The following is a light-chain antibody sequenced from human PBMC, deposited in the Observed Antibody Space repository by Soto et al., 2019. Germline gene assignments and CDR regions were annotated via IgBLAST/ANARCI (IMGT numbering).Light chain of an antibody. CDR1: QSANSN. CDR2: GTS. Sequence: EIVMTQSPATLSLSPGERSTLSCRASQSANSNLAWYQQKAAQAPRLLIYGTSTRATGIPARFSGSRSGTEFTLTISSLQSEDSAVYYCQQYHDWPPLTFGGGTKGDIK. J-gene: IGKJ4*01. V-gene: IGKV3-15*01. CDR3: QQYHDWPPLT.